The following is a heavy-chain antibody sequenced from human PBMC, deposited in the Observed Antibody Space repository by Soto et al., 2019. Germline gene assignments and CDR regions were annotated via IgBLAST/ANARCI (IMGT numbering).Heavy chain of an antibody. CDR2: IWYDGSNK. J-gene: IGHJ4*02. CDR3: AREAKEYYSDY. D-gene: IGHD3-10*01. Sequence: QVQLVESGGGVVQPGRSLRLSCAASGFTFSTYGMHWVRQAPGKGLEWVAAIWYDGSNKYYADSVKGRFTISRDNSKNTLHLQMNSLRAEDTAVYYCAREAKEYYSDYWGQGTLVTVSS. CDR1: GFTFSTYG. V-gene: IGHV3-33*01.